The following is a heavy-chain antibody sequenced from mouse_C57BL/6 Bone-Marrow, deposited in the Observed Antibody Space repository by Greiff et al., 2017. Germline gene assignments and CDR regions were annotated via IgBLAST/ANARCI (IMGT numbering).Heavy chain of an antibody. D-gene: IGHD4-1*01. CDR3: GGCKLTLEGDY. CDR1: GYAFTNYL. Sequence: QVHVKQSGAELVRPGTSVKVSCTASGYAFTNYLIEWVKQRPGQGLEWIGVINPGSGSTNYNEKFKGKATLTADKSSSTACMQLSSLTSEDPAVYFCGGCKLTLEGDYWGQGTSVTVSS. CDR2: INPGSGST. V-gene: IGHV1-54*01. J-gene: IGHJ4*01.